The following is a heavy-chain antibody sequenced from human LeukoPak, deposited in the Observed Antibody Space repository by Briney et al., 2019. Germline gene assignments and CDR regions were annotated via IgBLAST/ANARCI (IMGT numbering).Heavy chain of an antibody. D-gene: IGHD4-17*01. CDR2: KSDGSNT. CDR3: ASGPHRINYYGDLPSDVFDI. V-gene: IGHV3-74*01. CDR1: GFTFSRYW. Sequence: GGSLRLSCAASGFTFSRYWMYWVRQAPGKGLVWVSRKSDGSNTTYADSVKGRFTISRDNAKNTLYLQMTSLRAEDTAVYYCASGPHRINYYGDLPSDVFDIWGQGTMVTVSS. J-gene: IGHJ3*02.